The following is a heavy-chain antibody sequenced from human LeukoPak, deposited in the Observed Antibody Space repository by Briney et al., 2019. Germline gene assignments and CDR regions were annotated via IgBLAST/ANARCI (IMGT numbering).Heavy chain of an antibody. D-gene: IGHD1-26*01. J-gene: IGHJ4*02. CDR2: ISGSGGTT. CDR3: AIEQWELKY. V-gene: IGHV3-23*01. CDR1: GFTFYNSG. Sequence: GGSLRLSCAASGFTFYNSGMGWVRQAPGKGLEWVSAISGSGGTTYCADSVKGRFSISRDDSKNTLYLQMNSLRAEDTAVLYCAIEQWELKYWGQGTLVTVSS.